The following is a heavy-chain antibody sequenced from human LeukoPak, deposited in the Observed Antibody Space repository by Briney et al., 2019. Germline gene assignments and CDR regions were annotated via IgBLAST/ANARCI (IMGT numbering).Heavy chain of an antibody. V-gene: IGHV4-39*01. D-gene: IGHD3-22*01. CDR1: GGSISSSSYY. CDR3: ATSPRHSSGFNPLEDAFDI. Sequence: SQTLSLTCTVSGGSISSSSYYWGWIRQPPGKGLEWIGSIYYSGSTYYNPSLKSRVTISVDTSKNQFSLKLSSVTAADTAVYYCATSPRHSSGFNPLEDAFDIWGQGTMVTVSS. CDR2: IYYSGST. J-gene: IGHJ3*02.